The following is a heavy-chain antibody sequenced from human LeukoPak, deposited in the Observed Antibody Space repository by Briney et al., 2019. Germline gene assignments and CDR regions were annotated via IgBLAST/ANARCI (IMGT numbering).Heavy chain of an antibody. CDR3: ARGPPREREWLLYYMDV. D-gene: IGHD3-3*01. CDR2: MNANSGNT. Sequence: ASVKVSCKASGYTVTIYDINWVRQATGQGLEWMGWMNANSGNTGYAQKFQGRVTMSRDTSISTAYMELSSLGSDDTAVYYCARGPPREREWLLYYMDVWGKGTTVTVSS. V-gene: IGHV1-8*01. J-gene: IGHJ6*03. CDR1: GYTVTIYD.